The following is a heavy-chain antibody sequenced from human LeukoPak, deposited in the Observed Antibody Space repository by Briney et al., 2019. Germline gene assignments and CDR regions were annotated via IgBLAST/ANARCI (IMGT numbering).Heavy chain of an antibody. CDR2: IYNSGTT. CDR1: GGSISSGDYY. V-gene: IGHV4-30-4*01. Sequence: PSETLSLTCTVSGGSISSGDYYWSWIRQPPGKGLEWIGYIYNSGTTYYNPSLKSRVTISIDTSKNQFSLKLSSVTAADTAVYSCATAYSSGWYRWYFDHWGQGTLVTVSS. D-gene: IGHD6-19*01. J-gene: IGHJ4*02. CDR3: ATAYSSGWYRWYFDH.